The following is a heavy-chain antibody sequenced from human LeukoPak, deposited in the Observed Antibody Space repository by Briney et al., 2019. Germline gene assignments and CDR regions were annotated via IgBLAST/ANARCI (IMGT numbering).Heavy chain of an antibody. J-gene: IGHJ3*02. D-gene: IGHD3-22*01. Sequence: GEALKISCKGSGYTFTTYWIGWVRQMPGKGLEGMGIIYPGDFDTRYSPSFQGQVTISADKCISTAYLEWSSLKASDTAMYYCARLIGKNYYDSRVGAFDIWGQGTMVTVSS. CDR2: IYPGDFDT. V-gene: IGHV5-51*01. CDR3: ARLIGKNYYDSRVGAFDI. CDR1: GYTFTTYW.